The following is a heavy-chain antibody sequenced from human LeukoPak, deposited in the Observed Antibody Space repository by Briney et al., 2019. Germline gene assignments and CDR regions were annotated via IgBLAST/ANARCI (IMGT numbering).Heavy chain of an antibody. Sequence: SETLSLTCTVSGGSISSSGYYWGWIRQPPGKGLEWIGSVDYTGITSHSPSLKSRVTISVDTSKNQFSLKLSSVTAADTAVYYCARGFIAARPKDYYYYGMDVWGQGTTVTVSS. CDR3: ARGFIAARPKDYYYYGMDV. CDR2: VDYTGIT. V-gene: IGHV4-39*01. D-gene: IGHD6-6*01. J-gene: IGHJ6*02. CDR1: GGSISSSGYY.